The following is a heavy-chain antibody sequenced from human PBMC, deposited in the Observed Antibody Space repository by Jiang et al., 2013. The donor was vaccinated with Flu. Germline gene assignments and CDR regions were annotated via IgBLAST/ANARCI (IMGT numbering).Heavy chain of an antibody. D-gene: IGHD2-15*01. CDR3: ARGYCSGGSCYTPPYYYGMDV. CDR2: IIPIFGTA. CDR1: GGTFSSYA. Sequence: SGAEVKKPGSSVKVSCKASGGTFSSYAISWVRQAPGQGLEWMGGIIPIFGTANYAQKFQGRVTITADESTSTAYMELSSLRSEDTAVYYCARGYCSGGSCYTPPYYYGMDVWGQGTTVTVSS. V-gene: IGHV1-69*01. J-gene: IGHJ6*02.